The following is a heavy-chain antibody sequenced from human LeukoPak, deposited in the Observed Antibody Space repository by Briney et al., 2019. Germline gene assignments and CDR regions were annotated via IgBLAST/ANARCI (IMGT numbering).Heavy chain of an antibody. V-gene: IGHV1-2*02. CDR3: ARDLVGYCSSTSCYVPGWFDY. J-gene: IGHJ4*02. D-gene: IGHD2-2*01. CDR1: GYTFTGYY. CDR2: INPNSGGT. Sequence: GASVKVSCKASGYTFTGYYMHWVRQAPGQGLEWMGWINPNSGGTNYAQKLQGRVTMTRDTSISTAYMELSRLRSDDTAVYYCARDLVGYCSSTSCYVPGWFDYWGQGTLVTVSS.